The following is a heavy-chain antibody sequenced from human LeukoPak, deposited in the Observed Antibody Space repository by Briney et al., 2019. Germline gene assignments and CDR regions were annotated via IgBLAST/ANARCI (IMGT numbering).Heavy chain of an antibody. CDR1: GGSFSGYY. D-gene: IGHD3-22*01. Sequence: SETLSLTCAVYGGSFSGYYWSWIRQPPGKGLEWIGEINHSGSTNYNSSLKSRVTISVDTPKNQFSLKLSSVTAADTAVYYCARKGSGSYYNPSRYYYDSSGYYTPSYFQHWGQGTLVTVSS. J-gene: IGHJ1*01. CDR3: ARKGSGSYYNPSRYYYDSSGYYTPSYFQH. V-gene: IGHV4-34*01. CDR2: INHSGST.